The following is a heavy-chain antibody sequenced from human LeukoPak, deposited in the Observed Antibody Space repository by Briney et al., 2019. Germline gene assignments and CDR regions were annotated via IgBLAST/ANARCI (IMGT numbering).Heavy chain of an antibody. V-gene: IGHV4-59*08. J-gene: IGHJ6*02. Sequence: SETLSLTCTVSGGSISSYYWTWIRQPPGKGLEWIGYIYGSGSTNYNPSLKSRVTISVDTSKKQFSLKLSSVTAADTAVYYCARLKRGVGTYYYGVGVWGQGTTVTVSS. CDR3: ARLKRGVGTYYYGVGV. D-gene: IGHD3-10*01. CDR2: IYGSGST. CDR1: GGSISSYY.